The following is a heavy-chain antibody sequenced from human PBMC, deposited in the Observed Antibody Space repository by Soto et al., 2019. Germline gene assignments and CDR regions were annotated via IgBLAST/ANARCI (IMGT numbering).Heavy chain of an antibody. CDR1: GGSVSSGNYY. D-gene: IGHD2-2*02. Sequence: SETLSLTCSVSGGSVSSGNYYWSWIRQPPGKGLEWIGYIYYTGSTNYNPSLKSRVTISVDTSKNQFSLTLSSVTAADTAVYYCVRGYCSSTSCYIWDNWFDPWGQGTLVTVSS. CDR3: VRGYCSSTSCYIWDNWFDP. V-gene: IGHV4-61*01. CDR2: IYYTGST. J-gene: IGHJ5*02.